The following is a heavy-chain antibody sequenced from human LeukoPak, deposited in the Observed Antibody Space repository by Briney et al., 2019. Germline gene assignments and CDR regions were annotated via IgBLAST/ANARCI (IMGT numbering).Heavy chain of an antibody. J-gene: IGHJ4*02. D-gene: IGHD2-2*01. CDR3: ARRYCSSTSCALDY. V-gene: IGHV3-48*03. CDR2: ISSSGSTM. Sequence: GGSLRLSCAASGFTFNSYEMNWVRQAPGKGLEWVSYISSSGSTMYYADSVRGRLTISRENAKNLLYLEVNSLRAEDTAVYYCARRYCSSTSCALDYWGQGTLVIVSS. CDR1: GFTFNSYE.